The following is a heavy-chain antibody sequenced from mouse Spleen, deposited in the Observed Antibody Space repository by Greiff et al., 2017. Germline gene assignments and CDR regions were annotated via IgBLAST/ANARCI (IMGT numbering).Heavy chain of an antibody. V-gene: IGHV5-9-1*01. D-gene: IGHD4-1*01. CDR3: ARDWSWFAY. CDR1: GFTFSSYA. CDR2: ISSGGSYT. Sequence: EVKLVESGGGLVKPGGSLKLSCAASGFTFSSYAMSWVRQTPEKRLEWVATISSGGSYTYYPDSVKGRFTISRDNAKNTLYLQMSSLRSEDTAMYYCARDWSWFAYWGQGTLVTVSA. J-gene: IGHJ3*01.